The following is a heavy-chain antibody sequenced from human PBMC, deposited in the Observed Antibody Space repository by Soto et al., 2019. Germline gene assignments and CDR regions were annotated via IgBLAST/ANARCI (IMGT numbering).Heavy chain of an antibody. Sequence: EVQLLESGGGLVQPGGSLRLSCAASGFTFSSYAMSWVRQAPGKGLEWVSAISGSGGSTYYADSVKGRFTISRDNSKNTLDLQMNSLRAEDTAVYYCAKDPYCGGDCFYFDYWGQGTLVTVSS. D-gene: IGHD2-21*01. CDR3: AKDPYCGGDCFYFDY. J-gene: IGHJ4*02. CDR2: ISGSGGST. CDR1: GFTFSSYA. V-gene: IGHV3-23*01.